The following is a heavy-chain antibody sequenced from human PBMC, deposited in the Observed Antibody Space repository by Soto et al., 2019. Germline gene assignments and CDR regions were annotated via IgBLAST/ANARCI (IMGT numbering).Heavy chain of an antibody. Sequence: QMQLVQSGPEVQKPGTSVKVSCKASGFTFSASAVQWVRQARGQHLEWIGWIVIGSGKTNYAENFRERVTITRDTSASAASKGPTGLGTGDTGVLYCAGGGSAKLLCYPSYYDYGMDVWGQGTTVTVSS. CDR2: IVIGSGKT. D-gene: IGHD2-15*01. V-gene: IGHV1-58*01. J-gene: IGHJ6*02. CDR3: AGGGSAKLLCYPSYYDYGMDV. CDR1: GFTFSASA.